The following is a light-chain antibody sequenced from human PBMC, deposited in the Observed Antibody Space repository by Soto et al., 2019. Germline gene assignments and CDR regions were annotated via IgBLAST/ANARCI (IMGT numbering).Light chain of an antibody. CDR1: QSISTH. CDR2: DAS. CDR3: QQYSSNLYT. V-gene: IGKV1-5*01. Sequence: DIQMTQSPSSLSASVGDRVTITCRASQSISTHLAWYQQKPGKAPEVLIYDASTLESGVPSRFSGSGSGTKFTLTISSLQPDDFATYYCQQYSSNLYTFGQGTKVDIK. J-gene: IGKJ2*01.